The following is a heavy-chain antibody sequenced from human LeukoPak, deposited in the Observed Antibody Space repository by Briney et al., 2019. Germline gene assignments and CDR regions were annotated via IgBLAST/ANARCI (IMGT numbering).Heavy chain of an antibody. D-gene: IGHD6-19*01. J-gene: IGHJ3*02. CDR1: GGSISSYY. Sequence: SETLSLTCTVSGGSISSYYWSWIRQPPGKGLEWIGYIYYSGSTNYNPSLKSRVTISVDTSKNQFSLKLSSVTAADTAVYYCARDTDSSGLAGDAFDIWGQGTMVTVSS. CDR3: ARDTDSSGLAGDAFDI. V-gene: IGHV4-59*12. CDR2: IYYSGST.